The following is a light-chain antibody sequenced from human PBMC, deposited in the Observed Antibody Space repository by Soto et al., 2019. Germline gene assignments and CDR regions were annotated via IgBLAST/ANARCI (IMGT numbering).Light chain of an antibody. CDR2: AAS. CDR1: QGIRSW. J-gene: IGKJ3*01. V-gene: IGKV1-12*01. CDR3: QQANSYPFT. Sequence: DIQMTQSPSYVSASIGDRVTITCRASQGIRSWLAWYQQKPGKAPKLLIYAASSLQSGVPSRFSGSGSATDFTLTISSLQTEDFATYFCQQANSYPFTFGPGTKVDVK.